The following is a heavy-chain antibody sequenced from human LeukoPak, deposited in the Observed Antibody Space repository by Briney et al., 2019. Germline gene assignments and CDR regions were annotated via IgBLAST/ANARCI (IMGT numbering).Heavy chain of an antibody. J-gene: IGHJ4*02. Sequence: PGGSLRLSCAASGFTFSDYYMSWIRQAPGKGLEWVSYISSSSSYTNYADSVKGRFTISRDNAKNSLYLQMNSLRAEDTAVYYCAKRYNSEYLAPVQNWGQGTLVTVSS. CDR1: GFTFSDYY. D-gene: IGHD1-1*01. CDR3: AKRYNSEYLAPVQN. V-gene: IGHV3-11*06. CDR2: ISSSSSYT.